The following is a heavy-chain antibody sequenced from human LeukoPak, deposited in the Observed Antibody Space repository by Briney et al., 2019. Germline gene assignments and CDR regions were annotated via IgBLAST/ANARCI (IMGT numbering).Heavy chain of an antibody. CDR3: ARGRYCSGGSCYPFDY. V-gene: IGHV4-30-2*01. CDR2: IYHSGST. J-gene: IGHJ4*02. Sequence: SQTLSLTCTISGGSISSGGYYWSWIRQPPGKGLEWIGYIYHSGSTYYNPSLKSRVTISVDTSKNQFSLKLSSVTAADTAVYYCARGRYCSGGSCYPFDYWGQGTLVTVSS. CDR1: GGSISSGGYY. D-gene: IGHD2-15*01.